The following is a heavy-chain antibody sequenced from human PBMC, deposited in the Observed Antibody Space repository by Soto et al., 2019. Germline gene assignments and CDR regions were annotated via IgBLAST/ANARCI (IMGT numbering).Heavy chain of an antibody. J-gene: IGHJ6*02. CDR3: TTVLPAYYDYYYYGMDV. CDR2: IKSKTDGGTT. D-gene: IGHD3-10*01. Sequence: GGSLRLSCAASGFTFSNAWMNWVRQAPGKGLEWVGRIKSKTDGGTTDYAAPVEGRFTISRDDSKNTLYLQMNSLKTEDTAVYYCTTVLPAYYDYYYYGMDVWGQGTTVTVSS. V-gene: IGHV3-15*07. CDR1: GFTFSNAW.